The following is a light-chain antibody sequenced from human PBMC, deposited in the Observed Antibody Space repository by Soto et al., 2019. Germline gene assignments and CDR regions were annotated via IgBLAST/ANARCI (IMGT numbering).Light chain of an antibody. CDR1: SSDIGGYNY. CDR2: DVS. J-gene: IGLJ1*01. Sequence: QSVLTQPASVSGSPGQSITISCTGTSSDIGGYNYVSWYQQHPGKAPKLMIYDVSNRPSGVSNRFSGSESGNTASLTISGLQAEDEADYYCSSYTSRSTGVFGTGTKVTVL. CDR3: SSYTSRSTGV. V-gene: IGLV2-14*01.